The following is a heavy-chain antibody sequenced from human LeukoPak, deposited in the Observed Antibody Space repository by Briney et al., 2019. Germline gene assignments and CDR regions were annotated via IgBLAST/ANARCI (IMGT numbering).Heavy chain of an antibody. Sequence: ASVKVSCKASGYTFITYSMSWVRQAPGQGLEWMGWISPYNGDTNYAQKFQGRVTMMTDKSTSTAYMELRTPRSDDTAVYFCARDPRSGVLDYWGQGTLVTVSS. V-gene: IGHV1-18*01. CDR1: GYTFITYS. D-gene: IGHD2-15*01. CDR2: ISPYNGDT. CDR3: ARDPRSGVLDY. J-gene: IGHJ4*02.